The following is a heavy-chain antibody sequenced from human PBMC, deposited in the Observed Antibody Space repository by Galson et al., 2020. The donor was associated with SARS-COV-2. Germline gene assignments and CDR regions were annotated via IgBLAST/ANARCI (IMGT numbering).Heavy chain of an antibody. J-gene: IGHJ4*02. CDR2: IYYSGST. CDR3: ARASRTIFGVVKHFDY. V-gene: IGHV4-31*03. D-gene: IGHD3-3*01. CDR1: GGSISSGGYY. Sequence: SQTLSLTCTVSGGSISSGGYYWSWIRQHPGKGLEWIGYIYYSGSTYYNPSLKSRVTISVDTSKNQFSLKLSSVTAADTAVYYCARASRTIFGVVKHFDYWGQGTLITVSS.